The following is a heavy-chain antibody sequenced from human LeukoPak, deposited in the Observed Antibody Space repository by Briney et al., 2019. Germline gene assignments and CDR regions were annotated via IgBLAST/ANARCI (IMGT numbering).Heavy chain of an antibody. CDR2: ISYDGSNK. J-gene: IGHJ4*02. V-gene: IGHV3-30-3*01. D-gene: IGHD2-2*01. CDR3: ARAGIVVVPAAGLDY. Sequence: GGSLRLSCAASGFTFSSYAMHWVRQAPGKGLEWVAVISYDGSNKYYADSVKGRFTISRDNSKNTLYLQMNSLRAEDTAVYYCARAGIVVVPAAGLDYWGQGTLVTVSS. CDR1: GFTFSSYA.